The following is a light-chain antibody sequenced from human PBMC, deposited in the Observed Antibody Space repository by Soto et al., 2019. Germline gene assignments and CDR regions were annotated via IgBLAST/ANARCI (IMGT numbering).Light chain of an antibody. CDR1: QGINNW. Sequence: ILLTQSPSSLSASVGDRVTITCLASQGINNWLAWYQQKPGKAPELLIYAVSYLQSGVPSRFSGSGSGTDFTLTISSLQPEDFATYFCKQSSAFPLTCGGGTKGDIK. V-gene: IGKV1-12*01. CDR2: AVS. J-gene: IGKJ4*01. CDR3: KQSSAFPLT.